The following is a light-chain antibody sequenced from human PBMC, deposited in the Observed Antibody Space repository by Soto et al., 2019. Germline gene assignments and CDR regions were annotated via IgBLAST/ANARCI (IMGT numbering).Light chain of an antibody. V-gene: IGLV2-23*02. J-gene: IGLJ2*01. CDR1: SSDVGGYVL. CDR2: EVN. CDR3: CSYEPISTWV. Sequence: QSALTQPASVSGSPGQSITISCTGTSSDVGGYVLVSWYQQHPGKAPKLMIYEVNKRPSGVSNRFSGSKSGNTASLTISGLQAEDEADYYCCSYEPISTWVFGGGTKLTVL.